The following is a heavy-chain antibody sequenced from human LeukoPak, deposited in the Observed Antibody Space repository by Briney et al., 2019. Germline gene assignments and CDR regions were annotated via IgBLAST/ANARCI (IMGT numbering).Heavy chain of an antibody. D-gene: IGHD6-6*01. CDR1: GFTFSSYA. CDR3: AKEPPAPLGRYSSSAFDY. Sequence: GGSLRLSCAASGFTFSSYALTWVRQAPGKGLEWVSAISGSGGTTYYADSVKGRFTISRDNSKNTLYLQMNSLRAEDTAVYYCAKEPPAPLGRYSSSAFDYWGQGTLVTVSS. J-gene: IGHJ4*02. V-gene: IGHV3-23*01. CDR2: ISGSGGTT.